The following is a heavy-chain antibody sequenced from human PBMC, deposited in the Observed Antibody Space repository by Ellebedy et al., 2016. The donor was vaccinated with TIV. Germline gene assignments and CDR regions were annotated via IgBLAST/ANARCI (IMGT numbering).Heavy chain of an antibody. V-gene: IGHV3-21*01. CDR1: GFAFSRSS. CDR2: ISGDSDYK. J-gene: IGHJ4*02. Sequence: GESLKISXAASGFAFSRSSMNWVRQAPGKGLEWVASISGDSDYKYYADSLEGRLAISRDNANNSLFLQMNTLTAEDTAVYYCARDGRGYSHDYWGQGTLVTVSS. CDR3: ARDGRGYSHDY. D-gene: IGHD5-12*01.